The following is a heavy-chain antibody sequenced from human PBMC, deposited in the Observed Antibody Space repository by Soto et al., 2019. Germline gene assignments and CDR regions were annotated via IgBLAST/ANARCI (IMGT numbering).Heavy chain of an antibody. CDR2: IWSDGSYE. V-gene: IGHV3-33*01. Sequence: QVQLVGSGGGVVQPGRSLRLSCAASGFIFSNYAMHWVRRDPGQGLEWVALIWSDGSYENYAESVKGRFTISRDNSKNTLYLQVNSLRVDVTAVYFCARGTGPGSCLIDYGCQGTLVTVSS. CDR3: ARGTGPGSCLIDY. D-gene: IGHD3-10*01. CDR1: GFIFSNYA. J-gene: IGHJ4*02.